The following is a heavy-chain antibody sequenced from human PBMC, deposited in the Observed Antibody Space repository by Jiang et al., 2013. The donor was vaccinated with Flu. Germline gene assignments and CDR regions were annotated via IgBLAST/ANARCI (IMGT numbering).Heavy chain of an antibody. CDR1: GGSISGIY. V-gene: IGHV4-4*08. CDR3: ASGRDAYKTGY. D-gene: IGHD5-24*01. Sequence: LLKPSETLSLTCTVSGGSISGIYLNWIRQSPGKGLEWTGYIYKNGNINYNPSLESRVAMSIDTSKSQFSLRLTSVTAADTAVYYCASGRDAYKTGYWGQGTLVTVSS. CDR2: IYKNGNI. J-gene: IGHJ4*02.